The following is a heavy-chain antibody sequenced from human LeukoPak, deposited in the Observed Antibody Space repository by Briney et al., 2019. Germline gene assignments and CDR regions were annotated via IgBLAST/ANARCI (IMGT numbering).Heavy chain of an antibody. J-gene: IGHJ6*02. D-gene: IGHD3-10*01. CDR1: GYTFTTYW. CDR2: IYPGDSDT. V-gene: IGHV5-51*01. CDR3: ARHHYYGSGTYYKHGMDV. Sequence: NSLKMSWNVDGYTFTTYWIGWLRQMPGKGLEWMGIIYPGDSDTIYSPSFQGQVTISVDKSISIAYLQWSSLKASDTAMYFCARHHYYGSGTYYKHGMDVWGQGTTVTVSS.